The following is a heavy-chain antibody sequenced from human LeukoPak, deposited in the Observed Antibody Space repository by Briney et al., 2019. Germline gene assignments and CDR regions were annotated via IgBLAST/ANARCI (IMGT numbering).Heavy chain of an antibody. J-gene: IGHJ4*02. CDR3: ARVSSSSTHYFVS. Sequence: GGSLRLSCAASGFTFSDYYMTWIRQAPGKGLEWVSYISSGSTYTNYGDAVKGRFIISRDNAKNSLYLQMNSLRAEDTAVYYCARVSSSSTHYFVSWGPRRIVTVSS. CDR1: GFTFSDYY. D-gene: IGHD6-19*01. V-gene: IGHV3-11*06. CDR2: ISSGSTYT.